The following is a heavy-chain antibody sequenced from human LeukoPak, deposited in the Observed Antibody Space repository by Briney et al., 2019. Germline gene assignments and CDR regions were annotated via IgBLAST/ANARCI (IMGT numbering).Heavy chain of an antibody. V-gene: IGHV3-9*01. Sequence: GGSLRLSCAASGFTFDDYAMHWVRQAPGKGLEWVSGISWNSGSIGYADSVKGRFTISRDNAKNSLYLQMNSLRAEDTALYYCAKGLKDIVVVPAGDVWGKGTTVTISS. J-gene: IGHJ6*04. CDR1: GFTFDDYA. CDR3: AKGLKDIVVVPAGDV. CDR2: ISWNSGSI. D-gene: IGHD2-2*01.